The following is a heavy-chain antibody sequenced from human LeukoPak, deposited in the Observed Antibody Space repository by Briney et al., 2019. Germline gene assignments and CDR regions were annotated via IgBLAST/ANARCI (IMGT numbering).Heavy chain of an antibody. V-gene: IGHV4-59*08. Sequence: SETLSLTCTVSGGSISGYYWNWIRQPPGKGLEWIGFIYNAGNTNYNPSLKSRVTISADPAKNQVSLNLSSVTAADTAVYYCARPGGRDHGGNSVAFDIWGQGTMVTVSS. J-gene: IGHJ3*02. CDR3: ARPGGRDHGGNSVAFDI. CDR1: GGSISGYY. CDR2: IYNAGNT. D-gene: IGHD4-23*01.